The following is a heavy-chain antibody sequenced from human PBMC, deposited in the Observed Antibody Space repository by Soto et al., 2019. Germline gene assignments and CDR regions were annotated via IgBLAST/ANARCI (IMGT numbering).Heavy chain of an antibody. CDR2: IRSKAYGGTT. D-gene: IGHD6-13*01. Sequence: GGSLRLSCTASGFTFGDYAMSWVRQAPGKGLEWVGFIRSKAYGGTTEYAASVKGRFTISRDDSKSIAYLQMNSLKTEDTAVYYCTRGDSSRWYNGLDYWGQGTLVTVSS. CDR1: GFTFGDYA. J-gene: IGHJ4*02. V-gene: IGHV3-49*04. CDR3: TRGDSSRWYNGLDY.